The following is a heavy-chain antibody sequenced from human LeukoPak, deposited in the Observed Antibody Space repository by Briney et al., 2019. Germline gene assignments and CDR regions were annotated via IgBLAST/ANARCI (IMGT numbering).Heavy chain of an antibody. V-gene: IGHV1-2*02. CDR3: ARMALDGGDSIGFDS. D-gene: IGHD2-21*02. Sequence: ASVKVSCKASGYTFTDYFIHWLRQSPGQGLEGMGWINPNIGDASYAQKFQDRVTMTRDRSINTAYMELSRLTSDDTAVYYCARMALDGGDSIGFDSWGQGTLVTVSS. J-gene: IGHJ5*01. CDR2: INPNIGDA. CDR1: GYTFTDYF.